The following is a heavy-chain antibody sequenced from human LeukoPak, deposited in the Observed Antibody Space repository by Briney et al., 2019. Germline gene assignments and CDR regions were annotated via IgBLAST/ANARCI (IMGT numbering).Heavy chain of an antibody. CDR2: ISGSGDTT. J-gene: IGHJ4*02. CDR3: AKRRGGGYSPIDY. V-gene: IGHV3-23*01. D-gene: IGHD1-26*01. Sequence: PGGSLRLSCAASGFTFNNYAMSWVRQAPGKGLEWVSAISGSGDTTYYADSVMGRFTISRDNSMSTLSLQMNSLRAEDTALYYCAKRRGGGYSPIDYWGQGTLITVSS. CDR1: GFTFNNYA.